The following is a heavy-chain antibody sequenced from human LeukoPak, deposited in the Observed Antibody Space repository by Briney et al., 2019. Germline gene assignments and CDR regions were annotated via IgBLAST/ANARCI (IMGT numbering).Heavy chain of an antibody. V-gene: IGHV3-23*01. CDR2: IRGSDDST. CDR1: GFTFSSYA. Sequence: GGSLRLSCAASGFTFSSYAMTWVRQAPGKGLEWVSTIRGSDDSTYYADSVKGRFTISRDNSKNTLYLQMNSLRAEDTAIYYCANDTGPAAGITADYWGQGTLVTVSS. J-gene: IGHJ4*02. CDR3: ANDTGPAAGITADY. D-gene: IGHD6-13*01.